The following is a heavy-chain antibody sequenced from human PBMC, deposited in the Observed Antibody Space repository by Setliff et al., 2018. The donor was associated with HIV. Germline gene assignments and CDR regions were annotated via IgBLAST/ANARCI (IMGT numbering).Heavy chain of an antibody. V-gene: IGHV1-18*01. D-gene: IGHD3-3*01. J-gene: IGHJ6*02. CDR2: ISTYSDET. CDR3: ARGDTHTIFGAYYYYYGMDV. Sequence: ASVKVSCKPSGYNFTTYGLSWVRQAPGQGLEWMGWISTYSDETSSSQNFQGRLTMTTDTSTGTAYMELSSLRDKDTAVYYCARGDTHTIFGAYYYYYGMDVWGQGTRVTVSS. CDR1: GYNFTTYG.